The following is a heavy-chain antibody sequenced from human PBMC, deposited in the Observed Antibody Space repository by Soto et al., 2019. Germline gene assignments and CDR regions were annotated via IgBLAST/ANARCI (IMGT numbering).Heavy chain of an antibody. D-gene: IGHD4-17*01. CDR3: ARARRIMTTVTVGNWFDP. J-gene: IGHJ5*02. CDR1: GYTFTDYY. Sequence: QVQLVQSGAEVKKPGASVKVSCKASGYTFTDYYMHWVRLAPGQGLEWMGWINPNSGGTNYAQKFQGWVTMTRDTSISTAYMELSRLISDDTAVYYCARARRIMTTVTVGNWFDPWGQGTLVTVSS. CDR2: INPNSGGT. V-gene: IGHV1-2*04.